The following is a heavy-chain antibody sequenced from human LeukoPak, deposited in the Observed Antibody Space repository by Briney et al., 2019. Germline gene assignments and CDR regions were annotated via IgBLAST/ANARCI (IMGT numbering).Heavy chain of an antibody. D-gene: IGHD3-3*01. CDR2: LYYSGST. CDR1: GASIRSYS. J-gene: IGHJ3*02. CDR3: ARHVTTLRSDAFDI. V-gene: IGHV4-59*08. Sequence: SETLSLTCTVSGASIRSYSWSWIRQPPGKGLELIGYLYYSGSTNFNPSLKSRVTISVDTSENRISLKLSSVTAADTAVYYCARHVTTLRSDAFDIWGLGTMVTVSS.